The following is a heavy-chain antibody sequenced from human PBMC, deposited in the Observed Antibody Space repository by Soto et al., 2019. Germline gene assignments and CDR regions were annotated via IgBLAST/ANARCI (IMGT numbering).Heavy chain of an antibody. D-gene: IGHD3-22*01. CDR2: IIPIFGTA. Sequence: SSVNGSCTASGGAFSSDAVIWVLQAPGQGLEWMGGIIPIFGTANYAQKFQCRVTITADESTSTAYMELSSLRSEDTAVYYCARKADYYDRLRLGAFDIWGQGTMVT. CDR1: GGAFSSDA. J-gene: IGHJ3*02. V-gene: IGHV1-69*13. CDR3: ARKADYYDRLRLGAFDI.